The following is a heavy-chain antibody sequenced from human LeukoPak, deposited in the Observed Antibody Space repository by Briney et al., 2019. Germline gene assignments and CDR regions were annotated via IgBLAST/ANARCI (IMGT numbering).Heavy chain of an antibody. CDR3: ARAYSNAWYSYFHH. D-gene: IGHD6-19*01. CDR1: GYSISSRYY. CDR2: TYHSGST. V-gene: IGHV4-38-2*01. J-gene: IGHJ1*01. Sequence: PSETLSLTCAVSGYSISSRYYWGWIRQPPGKGLEWIGNTYHSGSTYYNPSLKSRLTISLDTSKNQFSLNLSSVTAADTAVYYCARAYSNAWYSYFHHWGQGTLVTVSS.